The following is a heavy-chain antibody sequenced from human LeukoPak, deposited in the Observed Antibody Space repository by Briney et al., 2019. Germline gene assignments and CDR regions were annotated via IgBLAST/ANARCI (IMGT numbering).Heavy chain of an antibody. CDR3: ARVGSSSLYYYYMDV. CDR2: ISSSGGTR. D-gene: IGHD6-13*01. J-gene: IGHJ6*03. Sequence: GGSLRLSCAASGFMFSSYEMNWVRQAPGKGLEWVSYISSSGGTRYYADSVKGRFTISRDNAKNSLYLQINSLRAEDTAVYYCARVGSSSLYYYYMDVWGNGTTVIISS. V-gene: IGHV3-48*03. CDR1: GFMFSSYE.